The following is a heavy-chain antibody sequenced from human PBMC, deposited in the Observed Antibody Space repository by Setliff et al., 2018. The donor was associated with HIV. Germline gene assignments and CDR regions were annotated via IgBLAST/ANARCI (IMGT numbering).Heavy chain of an antibody. J-gene: IGHJ4*02. D-gene: IGHD4-4*01. CDR1: GGSISSGDYY. Sequence: SETLSLTCTVSGGSISSGDYYWSWIRQPPGKGLEWIGYIYYSGSTYYNPSLRSRVTISLDTSKNQFSLKLSSATAADTAVYFCARVRRDGNSFDDWGQGTLVTVSS. CDR3: ARVRRDGNSFDD. V-gene: IGHV4-30-4*08. CDR2: IYYSGST.